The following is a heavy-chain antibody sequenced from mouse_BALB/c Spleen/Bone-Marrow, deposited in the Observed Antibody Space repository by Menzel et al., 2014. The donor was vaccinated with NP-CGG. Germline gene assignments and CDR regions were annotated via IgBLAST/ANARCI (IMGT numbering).Heavy chain of an antibody. Sequence: QVQLQQSGAELMKPGASVKISCKATGYTFSSYWIEWVKQRPGHGLEWIGEILPGSGSTNYNEKFKGKATFTADTSSNTAYMQLSSLTSEDSAVYYCARSGGYHWGMDYWGQGTSVTVSS. CDR3: ARSGGYHWGMDY. V-gene: IGHV1-9*01. J-gene: IGHJ4*01. CDR2: ILPGSGST. CDR1: GYTFSSYW. D-gene: IGHD3-1*01.